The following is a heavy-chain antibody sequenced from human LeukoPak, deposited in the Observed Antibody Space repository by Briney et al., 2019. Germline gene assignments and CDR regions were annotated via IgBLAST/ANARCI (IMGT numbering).Heavy chain of an antibody. CDR2: INPNSGGT. V-gene: IGHV1-2*02. D-gene: IGHD1-26*01. Sequence: ASVKVSCKASGYTFTGYYMHWVRQAPGQGLEWMGWINPNSGGTNYAQKLQGRVTMTRDTSISTAYMELSRLRSDDTAVYYCARDRIGGSLPFDYWGQGTLVTVSS. CDR1: GYTFTGYY. CDR3: ARDRIGGSLPFDY. J-gene: IGHJ4*02.